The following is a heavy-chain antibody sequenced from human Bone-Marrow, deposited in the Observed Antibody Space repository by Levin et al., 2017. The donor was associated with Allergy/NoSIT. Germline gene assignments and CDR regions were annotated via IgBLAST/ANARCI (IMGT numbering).Heavy chain of an antibody. V-gene: IGHV4-61*02. J-gene: IGHJ3*02. CDR3: ARLWARSYCLGDSCPSVFAFDT. CDR1: GGSINSGYS. Sequence: SETLSLTCSVSGGSINSGYSWSWIRQPAGKGLEWIGRIYANGNTHQNPSLESRVSISVDTSKNHFSLKLESVTAADTAVYYCARLWARSYCLGDSCPSVFAFDTWGQGTKVTVSP. D-gene: IGHD2-15*01. CDR2: IYANGNT.